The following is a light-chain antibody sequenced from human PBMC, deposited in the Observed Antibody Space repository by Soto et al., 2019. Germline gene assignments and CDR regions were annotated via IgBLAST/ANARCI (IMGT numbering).Light chain of an antibody. CDR2: AAS. V-gene: IGKV1-9*01. CDR3: QQLNTSPVT. CDR1: QGVSSY. J-gene: IGKJ5*01. Sequence: THLSHPPSFVAAASGDRVTITCRASQGVSSYLAWYQQKPGKAPNLLIYAASNLQSEVPSRFSGSGSGTEFTLTISSLQPEDFAAYHCQQLNTSPVTFGQGTQVDI.